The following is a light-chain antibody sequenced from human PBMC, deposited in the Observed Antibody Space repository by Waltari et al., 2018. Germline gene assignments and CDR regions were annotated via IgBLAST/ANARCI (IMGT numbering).Light chain of an antibody. J-gene: IGLJ3*02. CDR2: EVS. Sequence: QSALTQPASISGSPGQSITISCAGTISDVGSFNLVSWYQHHPGKAPKLMICEVSQRPSGISGRFSGSKSGSTASLTISGLQAEDEANYYCCSYARSKVGLCGGGTKLTVL. CDR3: CSYARSKVGL. V-gene: IGLV2-23*02. CDR1: ISDVGSFNL.